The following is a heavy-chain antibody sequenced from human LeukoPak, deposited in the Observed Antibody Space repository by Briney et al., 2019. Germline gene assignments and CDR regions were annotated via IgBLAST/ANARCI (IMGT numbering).Heavy chain of an antibody. D-gene: IGHD3-10*01. V-gene: IGHV1-69*13. J-gene: IGHJ6*02. CDR2: IIPIFGTA. CDR3: ARGWFGEGPLNYYYGMDV. CDR1: GGTFSSYA. Sequence: SVKVSCKASGGTFSSYAISWVRQAPGQGLEWMGGIIPIFGTANYAQKFQGRVTITADESTSTAYMELSSLRSEDTAVYYCARGWFGEGPLNYYYGMDVWGQGTTVTVSS.